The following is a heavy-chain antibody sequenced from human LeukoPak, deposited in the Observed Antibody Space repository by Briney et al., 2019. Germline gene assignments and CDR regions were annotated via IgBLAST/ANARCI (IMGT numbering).Heavy chain of an antibody. CDR2: ISGSGNTI. J-gene: IGHJ6*03. Sequence: TGGSLRLSCAASGFTFSDYHMNWVRQAPGKGLEWVSYISGSGNTIYYEDSVRGRFTISRDNAKNSLYLQMNSLRAEDTAVYLCARDPGITMVRGIIPYYYYYMDVWGTGTTVTVSS. CDR1: GFTFSDYH. CDR3: ARDPGITMVRGIIPYYYYYMDV. D-gene: IGHD3-10*01. V-gene: IGHV3-11*04.